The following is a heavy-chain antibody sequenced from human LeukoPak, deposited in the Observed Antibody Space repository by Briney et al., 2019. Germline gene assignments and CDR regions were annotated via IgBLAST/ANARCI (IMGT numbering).Heavy chain of an antibody. V-gene: IGHV3-30*04. D-gene: IGHD3-10*01. J-gene: IGHJ4*02. CDR3: ARGPNGSGSPYYFDY. CDR1: GFTFSSYA. CDR2: ISYDGSNK. Sequence: GGSLRLSCAASGFTFSSYAMHGVRQAPGKGLEWVAVISYDGSNKYYADSVKGRFTISRDNSKNTLYLQMNSLRAEDTAVYYCARGPNGSGSPYYFDYWGQGTLVTVSS.